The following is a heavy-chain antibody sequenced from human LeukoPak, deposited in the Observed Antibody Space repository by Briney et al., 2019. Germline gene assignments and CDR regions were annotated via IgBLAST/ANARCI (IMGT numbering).Heavy chain of an antibody. CDR3: ARIYGSGSYWDY. D-gene: IGHD3-10*01. CDR1: GFTFNNYE. J-gene: IGHJ4*02. Sequence: PGGSLRLPCAVSGFTFNNYEMNWVRQAPGKGLEWISYITSSASPIYYADSVKGRFTISRDNAKNSLYLQMNSLRVEDTAVYYCARIYGSGSYWDYWGQGTLVTVSS. V-gene: IGHV3-48*03. CDR2: ITSSASPI.